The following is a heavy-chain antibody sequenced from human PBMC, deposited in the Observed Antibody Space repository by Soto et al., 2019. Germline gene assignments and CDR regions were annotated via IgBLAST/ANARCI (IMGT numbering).Heavy chain of an antibody. D-gene: IGHD6-19*01. CDR1: DYTFAAYW. V-gene: IGHV5-51*01. Sequence: GESLKISCKGFDYTFAAYWIGWVRQMPGKGLEWMGVINPRDSDVKYSPSFRGQVTISADKSISTAYLQWSSLKASDTAMYYCARPFDTTGRYDYWGQGALVTVPS. CDR2: INPRDSDV. CDR3: ARPFDTTGRYDY. J-gene: IGHJ4*02.